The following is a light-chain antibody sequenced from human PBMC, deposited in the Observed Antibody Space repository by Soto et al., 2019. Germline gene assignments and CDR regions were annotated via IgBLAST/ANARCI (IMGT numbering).Light chain of an antibody. CDR3: QSYDSSLSGSV. CDR2: GNS. J-gene: IGLJ3*02. CDR1: SSNIGAGYD. Sequence: QSVLTQPPSVSGAPVQRVTISCTGSSSNIGAGYDVHWYQQLPGTAPKLLIYGNSNRPSGVPDRFSGSKSGTSASLAITWLQAEDEADYYCQSYDSSLSGSVFGGGTKLTVL. V-gene: IGLV1-40*01.